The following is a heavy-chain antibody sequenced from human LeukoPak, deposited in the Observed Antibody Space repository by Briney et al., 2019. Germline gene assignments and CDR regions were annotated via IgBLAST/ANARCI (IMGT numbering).Heavy chain of an antibody. Sequence: GGSLRLSCAVSGFTLTNHGVSWVRQAPGRGLEWVSIITGTGGRYYGDSVKGRFTISRDNSKNTLFLQMNSLRAEDTAPYYCAKSVAIYFYYGLTSGAKGPRSPSP. CDR3: AKSVAIYFYYGLTS. J-gene: IGHJ6*02. D-gene: IGHD3-3*01. CDR1: GFTLTNHG. V-gene: IGHV3-23*01. CDR2: ITGTGGR.